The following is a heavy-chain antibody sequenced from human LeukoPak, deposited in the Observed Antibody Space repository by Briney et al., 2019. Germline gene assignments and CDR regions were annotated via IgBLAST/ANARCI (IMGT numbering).Heavy chain of an antibody. CDR2: IYHSGST. CDR3: ASEGRGSKDAFDI. CDR1: GGSISSSNW. V-gene: IGHV4-4*02. Sequence: SETLSLTCAVSGGSISSSNWWSWVRQPPGKGLEWIGEIYHSGSTNYNPSLKSRVTISVDKSKNQFSLKLSSVTAADTAVYYCASEGRGSKDAFDIWGQGTMVTVSS. J-gene: IGHJ3*02. D-gene: IGHD2-2*01.